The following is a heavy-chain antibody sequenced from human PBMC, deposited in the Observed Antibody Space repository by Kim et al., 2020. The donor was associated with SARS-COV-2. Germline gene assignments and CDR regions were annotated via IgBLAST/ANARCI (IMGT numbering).Heavy chain of an antibody. D-gene: IGHD3-16*02. V-gene: IGHV1-69*13. Sequence: SVKVSCKASGGTFSSYAISWVRQAPGQGLEWMGGIIPIFGTANYAQKFQGRVTITADESTSTAYMGLSSLRSEDTAVYYCARSRHYDYVWGSYRWDFDYWGQGTLVTVSS. J-gene: IGHJ4*02. CDR2: IIPIFGTA. CDR1: GGTFSSYA. CDR3: ARSRHYDYVWGSYRWDFDY.